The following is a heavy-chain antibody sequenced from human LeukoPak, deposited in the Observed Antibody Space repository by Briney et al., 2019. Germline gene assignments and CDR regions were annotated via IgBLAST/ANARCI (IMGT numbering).Heavy chain of an antibody. J-gene: IGHJ4*02. D-gene: IGHD3-22*01. Sequence: SETLSLTCTVAGGSISSYYWSWIRQPPGKGLEWIGYISYSGSTNYDPSLKSRVTISVDTSKNQFSLKLSSVTAADTAVCYCARERTSGYSYYFDYWGQGTLVTVSS. CDR2: ISYSGST. CDR3: ARERTSGYSYYFDY. CDR1: GGSISSYY. V-gene: IGHV4-59*01.